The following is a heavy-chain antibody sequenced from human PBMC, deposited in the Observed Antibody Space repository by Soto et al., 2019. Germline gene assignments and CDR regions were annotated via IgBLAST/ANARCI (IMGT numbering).Heavy chain of an antibody. J-gene: IGHJ4*02. CDR3: AHRYGGNYYRWYFDS. CDR1: GFSLSTSGAG. CDR2: ISWKDEK. V-gene: IGHV2-5*01. Sequence: QITLKESGPTLVKPTQTLTVTCTFSGFSLSTSGAGVGWIRQSPGKAPEWLALISWKDEKRYNPGLKSRLTITKDTYKKQVVLTMTDLDPVDTATYFCAHRYGGNYYRWYFDSWGQGTLVTVSS. D-gene: IGHD1-26*01.